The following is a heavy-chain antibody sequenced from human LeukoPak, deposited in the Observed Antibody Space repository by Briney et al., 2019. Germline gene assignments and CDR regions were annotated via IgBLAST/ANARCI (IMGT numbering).Heavy chain of an antibody. J-gene: IGHJ4*02. D-gene: IGHD1-26*01. V-gene: IGHV1-2*06. Sequence: ASVKVSCKASGYTLTNYGITWVRQAPGQGLEWMGRINPNSGGTNYAQKFQGRVTMTRDTSISTAYMELSRLRSDDTAVYYCARDMRVGGSYYQGNWGQGTLVTVSS. CDR2: INPNSGGT. CDR3: ARDMRVGGSYYQGN. CDR1: GYTLTNYG.